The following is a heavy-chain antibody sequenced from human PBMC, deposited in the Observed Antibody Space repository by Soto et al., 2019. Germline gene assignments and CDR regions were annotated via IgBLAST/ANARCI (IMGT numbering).Heavy chain of an antibody. V-gene: IGHV3-21*01. Sequence: PGGSLRLSCAASGFTFSSYSMNWVRQAPGKGLEWVSSISSSSSYIYYADSVKGRFTISRDNAKNSLYLQMNSLRAEDTAVYYCARYLQLVAYYYGMDVWGQGTTVTVSS. D-gene: IGHD6-6*01. CDR2: ISSSSSYI. CDR1: GFTFSSYS. CDR3: ARYLQLVAYYYGMDV. J-gene: IGHJ6*02.